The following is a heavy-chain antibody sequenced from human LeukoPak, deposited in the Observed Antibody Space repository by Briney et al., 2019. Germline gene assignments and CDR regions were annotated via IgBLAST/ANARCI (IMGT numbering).Heavy chain of an antibody. Sequence: APVKVSCKASGYTFTSYYMHWVRQAPGQGLEWMGIINPSGGSTSYAQKFQGRVTMTRDTSTSTVYMELSSLRSEDTAVYYCARMEHCSSTSCYGMDVWGQGTTVTVSS. J-gene: IGHJ6*02. CDR3: ARMEHCSSTSCYGMDV. CDR1: GYTFTSYY. D-gene: IGHD2-2*01. V-gene: IGHV1-46*01. CDR2: INPSGGST.